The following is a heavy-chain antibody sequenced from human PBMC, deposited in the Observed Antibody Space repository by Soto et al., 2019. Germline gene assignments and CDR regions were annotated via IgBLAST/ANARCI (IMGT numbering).Heavy chain of an antibody. D-gene: IGHD6-13*01. CDR3: TRGFSSRWYGIDY. CDR2: ISYDGSNK. V-gene: IGHV3-30-3*01. CDR1: GFTFSSYA. Sequence: QVQLVESGGGVVQPGRSLRLSCAASGFTFSSYAMHWVRQAPGKGLEWVAVISYDGSNKYYADSVKGRFTISRDNSKNRMYLKINILRAEDTAVYYCTRGFSSRWYGIDYWGQGTLVTV. J-gene: IGHJ4*02.